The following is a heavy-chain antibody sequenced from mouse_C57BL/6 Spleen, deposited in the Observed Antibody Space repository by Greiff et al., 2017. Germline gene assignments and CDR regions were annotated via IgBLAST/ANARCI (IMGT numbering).Heavy chain of an antibody. CDR2: IHPNSGST. J-gene: IGHJ3*01. CDR1: GYTFTSYW. Sequence: VQLQQPGAELVKPGASVKLSCKASGYTFTSYWMHWVKQRPGQGLEWIGMIHPNSGSTNYNEKFKSKATLTVDKSSSTAYMQLSSLTSEDSAVYYCARSLITTVVATNAYWGQGTLVTVSA. CDR3: ARSLITTVVATNAY. V-gene: IGHV1-64*01. D-gene: IGHD1-1*01.